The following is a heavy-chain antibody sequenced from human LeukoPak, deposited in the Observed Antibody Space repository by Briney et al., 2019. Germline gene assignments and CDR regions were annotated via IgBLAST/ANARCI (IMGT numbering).Heavy chain of an antibody. Sequence: GGSLRLSCAASGFTFSSYSMTWVRQAPGKGLEWVSYISSSSSTIYYADSVKGRFTISRDNAKNSLYLQMNSLRDEDTAVYYCASLVAYCGGDCSYWGQGTLVTVS. CDR3: ASLVAYCGGDCSY. D-gene: IGHD2-21*02. CDR1: GFTFSSYS. V-gene: IGHV3-48*02. CDR2: ISSSSSTI. J-gene: IGHJ4*02.